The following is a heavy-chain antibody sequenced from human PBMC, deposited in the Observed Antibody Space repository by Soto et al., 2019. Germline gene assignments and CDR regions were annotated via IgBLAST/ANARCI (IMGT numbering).Heavy chain of an antibody. D-gene: IGHD6-13*01. Sequence: QVQLVQSGAEVKKPGSSVKVSCKASGGTFSSYAISWVRQAPGQGLELMGGIIPIFGTANYAQKFQGRVTITADDSTSRAYMELSSLRSEDTAVYYCARAKILGYSSSWPNFDYWGQGTLVTVSS. V-gene: IGHV1-69*12. J-gene: IGHJ4*02. CDR2: IIPIFGTA. CDR3: ARAKILGYSSSWPNFDY. CDR1: GGTFSSYA.